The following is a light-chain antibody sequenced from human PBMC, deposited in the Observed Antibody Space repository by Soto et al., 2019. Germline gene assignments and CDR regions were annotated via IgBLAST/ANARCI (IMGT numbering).Light chain of an antibody. CDR1: QSVSSY. Sequence: EIVLTQSPATLSLSPGERATLSCRASQSVSSYLAWYQQKPGQAPRLLIHDASNRATGIPARFSGSGSGTDFTLTISSLEPEDFAVYYCQQRSNWQYTFGQGTKLEIK. V-gene: IGKV3-11*01. J-gene: IGKJ2*01. CDR3: QQRSNWQYT. CDR2: DAS.